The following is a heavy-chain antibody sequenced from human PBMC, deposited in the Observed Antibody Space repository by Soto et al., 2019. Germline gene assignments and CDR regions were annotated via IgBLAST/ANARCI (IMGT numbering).Heavy chain of an antibody. D-gene: IGHD1-26*01. J-gene: IGHJ6*03. CDR3: ARLSPAPGRWAYYYYYMDV. Sequence: PSETLSLTCAVYGGSFSGYYWNWIRQTPGKGLEWIGEINHSGRTNYSPSLKSRVTISVDTSKNQFSLKLISVTAADTAVYYCARLSPAPGRWAYYYYYMDVWGKGTTVTVSS. CDR1: GGSFSGYY. CDR2: INHSGRT. V-gene: IGHV4-34*01.